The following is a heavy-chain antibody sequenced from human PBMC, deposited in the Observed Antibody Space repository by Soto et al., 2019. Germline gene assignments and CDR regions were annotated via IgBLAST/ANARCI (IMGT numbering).Heavy chain of an antibody. CDR3: AKEWQLWFDY. D-gene: IGHD5-18*01. J-gene: IGHJ4*02. Sequence: PGGSLILSCAASGFTFSSYGMHWVRQAPGKGLEWVAVISYDGSNKYYADSVKGRFTISRDNSKNTLYLQMNSLRAGDTAVYYCAKEWQLWFDYWGQGTLVTVSS. CDR2: ISYDGSNK. V-gene: IGHV3-30*18. CDR1: GFTFSSYG.